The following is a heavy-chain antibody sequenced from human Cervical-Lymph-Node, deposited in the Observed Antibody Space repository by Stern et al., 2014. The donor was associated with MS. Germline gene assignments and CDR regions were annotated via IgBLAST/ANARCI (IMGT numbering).Heavy chain of an antibody. J-gene: IGHJ4*02. CDR1: GGIFNIYA. CDR3: ARDPHYYDTSDYRN. CDR2: IIPTFTTA. V-gene: IGHV1-69*06. D-gene: IGHD3-22*01. Sequence: QVQLVQFGAEVKKPGSSVKVSCKASGGIFNIYAISWMRQAPGQGLEWMGGIIPTFTTANYAEKFQGRASITADRSTSTVYLELSSLRSEDTAVYYCARDPHYYDTSDYRNWGQGTLVTVSS.